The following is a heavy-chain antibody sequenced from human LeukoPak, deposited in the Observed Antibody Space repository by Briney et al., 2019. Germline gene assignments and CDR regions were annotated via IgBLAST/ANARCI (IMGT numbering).Heavy chain of an antibody. D-gene: IGHD3-3*01. CDR2: INPNSGGT. CDR1: GYTFTGYY. CDR3: ARNIRGYDFRSGPIKWFDP. V-gene: IGHV1-2*02. Sequence: ASVTVSCTASGYTFTGYYIHWGRHASGQGLEWMGWINPNSGGTTNAQKYQGRVTMTRDTSISTAYMDLSRLISDDTAVYYCARNIRGYDFRSGPIKWFDPWGQGTLVTVSS. J-gene: IGHJ5*02.